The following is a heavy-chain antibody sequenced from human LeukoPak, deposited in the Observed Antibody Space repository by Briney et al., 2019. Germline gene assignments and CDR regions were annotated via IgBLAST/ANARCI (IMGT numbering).Heavy chain of an antibody. CDR1: GDSISNYF. CDR3: AREHRDYEGSGYYVDY. CDR2: IYTSGST. J-gene: IGHJ4*02. D-gene: IGHD3-3*01. Sequence: SETLSLTCTVSGDSISNYFWNWIRQPAGKGLEWIGRIYTSGSTDYNSSLRSRVTMPVDTYKSQLSLKLTSVTAADAAVYYCAREHRDYEGSGYYVDYWGQGTLVTVSS. V-gene: IGHV4-4*07.